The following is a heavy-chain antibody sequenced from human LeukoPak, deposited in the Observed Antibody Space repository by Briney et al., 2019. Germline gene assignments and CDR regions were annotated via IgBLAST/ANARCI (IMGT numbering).Heavy chain of an antibody. V-gene: IGHV1-3*01. Sequence: ASVKVSCKASGYTLTSYAMHWVRQAPGQRLEWMGWSNAGNGNTKYSQKFQGRVTITRDTSASTAYMELSSLRSEDTAVYYCARAREGYGSGSHDYWGQGTLVTVSS. J-gene: IGHJ4*02. D-gene: IGHD3-10*01. CDR1: GYTLTSYA. CDR2: SNAGNGNT. CDR3: ARAREGYGSGSHDY.